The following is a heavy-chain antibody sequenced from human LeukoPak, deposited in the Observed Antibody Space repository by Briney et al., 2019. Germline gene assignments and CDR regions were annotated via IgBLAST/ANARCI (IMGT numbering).Heavy chain of an antibody. CDR3: TRGTGTQGY. V-gene: IGHV3-73*01. D-gene: IGHD1-1*01. J-gene: IGHJ4*02. Sequence: GGSLRLSCAASGFTFSGSAMHWVRQASGKGLEWVGRIRSKANSYATAYAASVKGRFTISRDDSKNTAYLQMNSLKTEDTAVYYCTRGTGTQGYWGQGTLVTVSS. CDR1: GFTFSGSA. CDR2: IRSKANSYAT.